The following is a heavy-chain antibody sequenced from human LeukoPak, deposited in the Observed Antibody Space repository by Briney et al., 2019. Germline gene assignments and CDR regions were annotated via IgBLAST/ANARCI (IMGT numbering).Heavy chain of an antibody. D-gene: IGHD3-22*01. Sequence: SETLSLTCTVSDGSISSYYWSWIRQPPGKGLEWIGYIYYSGSTNYNPSLKSRVTISVDTSKNQFSLKLSSVTAADTAVYYCAGSYYYDSSSIDYWGQGTLVTVSS. V-gene: IGHV4-59*01. CDR3: AGSYYYDSSSIDY. J-gene: IGHJ4*02. CDR1: DGSISSYY. CDR2: IYYSGST.